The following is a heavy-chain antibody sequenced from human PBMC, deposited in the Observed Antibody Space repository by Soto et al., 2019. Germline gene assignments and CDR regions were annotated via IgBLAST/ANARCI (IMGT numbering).Heavy chain of an antibody. CDR1: GGTFSSYA. D-gene: IGHD3-22*01. Sequence: QVQLVQSGAEVKKPGSSVKVSCKASGGTFSSYAISWVRQAPGQGLEWMGGIIPIFGTANYAQKFQGRVTITTDESTSYDYMELSSLRSEDTAVYYCARRGPRSSGYYPQPPYYFDYWGQGTLVTVSS. CDR2: IIPIFGTA. J-gene: IGHJ4*02. V-gene: IGHV1-69*05. CDR3: ARRGPRSSGYYPQPPYYFDY.